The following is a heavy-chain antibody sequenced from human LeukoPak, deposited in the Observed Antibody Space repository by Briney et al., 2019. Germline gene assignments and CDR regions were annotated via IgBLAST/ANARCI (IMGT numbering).Heavy chain of an antibody. CDR3: AKDDGSGYSIYY. CDR1: GFTFSSYG. Sequence: GGSLRLSCAASGFTFSSYGMHWVRQAPGKGLEWVAVMWYDGSNKYYADSVKGRFTISRDNSKNTLYLQMNSLRAEDTAVYYCAKDDGSGYSIYYWGQGTLVTVSS. CDR2: MWYDGSNK. J-gene: IGHJ4*02. D-gene: IGHD3-22*01. V-gene: IGHV3-33*06.